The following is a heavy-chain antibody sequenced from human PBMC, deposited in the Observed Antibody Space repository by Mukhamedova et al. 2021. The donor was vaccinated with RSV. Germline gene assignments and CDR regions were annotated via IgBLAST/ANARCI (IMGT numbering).Heavy chain of an antibody. D-gene: IGHD1-26*01. J-gene: IGHJ4*02. Sequence: VRQAPGKGLEWVSTSSNSGGRTHYTDSVKGRFTVSRDNSNNTLFLQMNSLRVEDTAVYYCAKYADLSGMDGFDSWGQGTRVFVSS. CDR3: AKYADLSGMDGFDS. V-gene: IGHV3-23*01. CDR2: SSNSGGRT.